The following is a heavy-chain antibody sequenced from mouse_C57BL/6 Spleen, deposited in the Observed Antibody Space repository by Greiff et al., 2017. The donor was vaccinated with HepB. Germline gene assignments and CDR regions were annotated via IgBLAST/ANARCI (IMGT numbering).Heavy chain of an antibody. CDR3: ARYSSGYYAMDY. CDR1: GYTFTDYN. V-gene: IGHV1-18*01. CDR2: INPNNGGT. D-gene: IGHD3-2*02. J-gene: IGHJ4*01. Sequence: EVQLQQSGPELVKPGASVKIPCKASGYTFTDYNMDWVKQSHGKSLEWIGDINPNNGGTIYNQKFKGKATLTVDKSSSTAYMELRSLTSDDTAVYYCARYSSGYYAMDYWGQGTSVTVSS.